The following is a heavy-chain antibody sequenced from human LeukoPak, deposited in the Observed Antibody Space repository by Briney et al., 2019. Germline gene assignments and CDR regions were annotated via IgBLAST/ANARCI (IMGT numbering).Heavy chain of an antibody. CDR3: ARDLYRIVVVPHYFDY. Sequence: GGSLRLSCAASGFTFSSYWMSWVRQAPGKGLEWVANIKKDGSEKYYVDSVKGRFTISRDNAKDSLYLQMNSLRAEDAAVYYCARDLYRIVVVPHYFDYWGQGTLVTVSS. CDR2: IKKDGSEK. CDR1: GFTFSSYW. J-gene: IGHJ4*02. V-gene: IGHV3-7*01. D-gene: IGHD3-22*01.